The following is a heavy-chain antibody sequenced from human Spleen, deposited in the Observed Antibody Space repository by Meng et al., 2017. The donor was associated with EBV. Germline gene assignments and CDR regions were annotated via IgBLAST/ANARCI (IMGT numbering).Heavy chain of an antibody. Sequence: GQLVPSGGDFVQPGGSLSLSCASSGFIFSDSYMSWIRQTPGKGLEWISYISNSGTTIKYADSVKGRFTISRDNAKNSLYLQMNSLRADDTAVYYCARGTGRWTFDYWGQGNLVTVSS. CDR1: GFIFSDSY. J-gene: IGHJ4*02. CDR3: ARGTGRWTFDY. D-gene: IGHD3/OR15-3a*01. CDR2: ISNSGTTI. V-gene: IGHV3-11*01.